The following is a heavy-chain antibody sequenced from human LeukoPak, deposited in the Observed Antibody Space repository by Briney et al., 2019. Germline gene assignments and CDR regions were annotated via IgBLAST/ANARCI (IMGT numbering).Heavy chain of an antibody. CDR1: GGSISPYY. J-gene: IGHJ4*02. D-gene: IGHD6-19*01. Sequence: SETLSLTCTVSGGSISPYYWGWIRQPPGKGLEWIGSIHYNGRTSYNASLKSRVTISVDTSRNQLSLKVSSVTGADTAVYYCARYLTSGLDYWGQGTLVIVSS. V-gene: IGHV4-59*01. CDR3: ARYLTSGLDY. CDR2: IHYNGRT.